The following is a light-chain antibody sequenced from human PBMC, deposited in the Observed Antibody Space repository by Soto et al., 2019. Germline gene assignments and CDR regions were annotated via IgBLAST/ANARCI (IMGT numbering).Light chain of an antibody. J-gene: IGKJ4*02. CDR1: QSVLYSCNIKSY. Sequence: DIVMTPSPDSLAVSLGERATINCKSSQSVLYSCNIKSYLAWYQQRPGQPPKLLIYWASTRESGVPDRFSGSGSGTDFTLTISSLQAADVAAYYCQQYDSTPRTFGGGTKVDIK. CDR3: QQYDSTPRT. CDR2: WAS. V-gene: IGKV4-1*01.